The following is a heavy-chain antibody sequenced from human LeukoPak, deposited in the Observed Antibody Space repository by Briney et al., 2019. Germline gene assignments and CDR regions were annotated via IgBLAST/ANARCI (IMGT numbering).Heavy chain of an antibody. CDR2: INPNSGGT. D-gene: IGHD3-16*01. V-gene: IGHV1-2*06. CDR1: GYTFTGYS. CDR3: ARMFGPDAGFDY. J-gene: IGHJ4*02. Sequence: ASVNDSCKASGYTFTGYSMHWVRQAPGQGLEWLGQINPNSGGTKYAQNFQGRVTMTRDTSVSTAYMELSRLRSDDTAVYYCARMFGPDAGFDYWGQGTLVPVSS.